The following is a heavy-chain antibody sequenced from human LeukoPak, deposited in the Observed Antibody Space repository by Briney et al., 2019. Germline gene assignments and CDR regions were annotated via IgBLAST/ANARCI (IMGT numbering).Heavy chain of an antibody. V-gene: IGHV3-23*01. CDR2: ISGSGGST. CDR1: GFTFSSYG. Sequence: GGSLRLSCAASGFTFSSYGMRWVRQAPGKGLEWVSAISGSGGSTYYADSVKGRFTISRDNSKNTLYLQMNSLRAEDTAVYYCAKAVYVVVPAAAYYFDYWGQGTLVTVSS. D-gene: IGHD2-2*01. CDR3: AKAVYVVVPAAAYYFDY. J-gene: IGHJ4*02.